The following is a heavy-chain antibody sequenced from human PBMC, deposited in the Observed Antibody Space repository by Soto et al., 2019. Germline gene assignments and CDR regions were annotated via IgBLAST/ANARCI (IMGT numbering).Heavy chain of an antibody. J-gene: IGHJ6*02. CDR3: ARAELECSSTSCHTRQYYHALDV. CDR2: IYSGGST. Sequence: QTGGSLRLSCAASGFTVSSNYMSWVRQAPGKGLEWVSVIYSGGSTYYADSVKGRFTISRDNSKNTLYLQMNSLRAEDTAVYYCARAELECSSTSCHTRQYYHALDVWGQGTTVTVSS. V-gene: IGHV3-53*01. CDR1: GFTVSSNY. D-gene: IGHD2-2*01.